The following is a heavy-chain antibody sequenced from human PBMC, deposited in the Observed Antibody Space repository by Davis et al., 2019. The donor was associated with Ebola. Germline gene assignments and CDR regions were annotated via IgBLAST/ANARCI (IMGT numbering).Heavy chain of an antibody. V-gene: IGHV1-3*01. CDR1: GYTFTSYV. D-gene: IGHD2-15*01. J-gene: IGHJ6*04. CDR3: ARDQIVVVVAATSPYYYYGMDV. CDR2: ISAYNGNT. Sequence: ASVKVSCKASGYTFTSYVLHWVRQAPGQGLEWMGWISAYNGNTNYAQKFQGRVTMTRDTSTSTVYMELSSLRSEDTAVYYCARDQIVVVVAATSPYYYYGMDVWGKGTTVTVSS.